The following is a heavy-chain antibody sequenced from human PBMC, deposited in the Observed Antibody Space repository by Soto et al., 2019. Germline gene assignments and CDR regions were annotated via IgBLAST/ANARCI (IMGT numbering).Heavy chain of an antibody. Sequence: PSETLSLTCNVSGGSIRSYYWSWIRQPAGKALEWIGRIYTSGTTNYNPSLKSRATMLIDTSKNQFSLILSSVTAADTAVYYCAREGASGFGMDVWGQGTTVTVPS. J-gene: IGHJ6*02. CDR1: GGSIRSYY. D-gene: IGHD1-26*01. CDR3: AREGASGFGMDV. CDR2: IYTSGTT. V-gene: IGHV4-4*07.